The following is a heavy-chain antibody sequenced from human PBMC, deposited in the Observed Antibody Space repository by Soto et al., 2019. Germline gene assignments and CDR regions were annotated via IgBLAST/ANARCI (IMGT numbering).Heavy chain of an antibody. CDR3: AKEARYSGYDLGEYVDY. D-gene: IGHD5-12*01. CDR2: ISGSGGST. CDR1: GFTFSNYA. Sequence: EVQLLESGGGLVQPGGSLRLSCAASGFTFSNYAMNWVRQAPGKGLEWVSVISGSGGSTYYADALKGRVTISRDNSKNTLYLQMNSLRAEDTAVYYCAKEARYSGYDLGEYVDYWGQGTRVTVSS. V-gene: IGHV3-23*01. J-gene: IGHJ4*02.